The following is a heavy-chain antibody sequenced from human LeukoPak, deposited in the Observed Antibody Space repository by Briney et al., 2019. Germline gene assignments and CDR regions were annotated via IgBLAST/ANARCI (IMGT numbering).Heavy chain of an antibody. CDR1: GGSFSGNY. CDR3: ARRTGTYYYDSSGYSPWRYYFDY. D-gene: IGHD3-22*01. CDR2: INHSGTT. V-gene: IGHV4-34*01. J-gene: IGHJ4*02. Sequence: SETLSLTCAVYGGSFSGNYWSWIRQPPGKGLEWIGDINHSGTTNYSPSLKSRVTISLDTSKNQFSLKLSSVTAADTAVFYCARRTGTYYYDSSGYSPWRYYFDYWGQGTLVTVSS.